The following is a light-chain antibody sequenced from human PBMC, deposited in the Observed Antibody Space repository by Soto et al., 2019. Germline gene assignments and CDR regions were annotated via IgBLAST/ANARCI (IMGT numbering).Light chain of an antibody. CDR2: GNT. Sequence: VLTQPPSVSGAPGQRVTISCTGSSSNIGAYFDVHWYQQLPGTAPRLLIYGNTNRPSGVPDRFSGSKSGTSGSLAITGLQAEDEADYYCQSYDSSLSVYVFGTGTKVTVL. CDR1: SSNIGAYFD. J-gene: IGLJ1*01. V-gene: IGLV1-40*01. CDR3: QSYDSSLSVYV.